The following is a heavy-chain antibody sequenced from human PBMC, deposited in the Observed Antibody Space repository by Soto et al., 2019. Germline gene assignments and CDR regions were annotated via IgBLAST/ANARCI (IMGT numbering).Heavy chain of an antibody. V-gene: IGHV4-39*01. Sequence: LTCTVSGGSIYRSGYYWGWIRQPPGRGLEWIGNIDYNGVTYSNPSLKSRVTISRDTSKNQFSLKLTSVTAADTALYYCGKVLVGATGHTDSDYWGPGTLVTVSS. D-gene: IGHD2-15*01. J-gene: IGHJ4*02. CDR1: GGSIYRSGYY. CDR3: GKVLVGATGHTDSDY. CDR2: IDYNGVT.